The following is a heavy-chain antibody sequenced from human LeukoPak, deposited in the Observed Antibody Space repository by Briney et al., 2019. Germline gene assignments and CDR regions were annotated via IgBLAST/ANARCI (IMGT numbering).Heavy chain of an antibody. V-gene: IGHV3-30*18. J-gene: IGHJ6*02. CDR1: GFTSSSYG. CDR3: AKDGPRWVAATPRYYGMDV. CDR2: ISYDGSNK. D-gene: IGHD2-15*01. Sequence: GGSLRLSCAASGFTSSSYGMHWVRQAPGKGLEWVAVISYDGSNKYYADSVKGRFTISRDNSKNTLYLQMNSLRAADKTVYYCAKDGPRWVAATPRYYGMDVWGQGTTVTVSS.